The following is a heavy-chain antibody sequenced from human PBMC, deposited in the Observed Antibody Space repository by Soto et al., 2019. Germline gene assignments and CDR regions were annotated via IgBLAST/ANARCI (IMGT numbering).Heavy chain of an antibody. Sequence: QPGGSLRLSCAASGFTFSSYAMSWVRQAPGKGPEWVSAISGSGGSTYYADSVKGRFTISRDNSKNTLYLQMNSLRAEDTAVYYCAKDYYYDSSGYYSLDDDYWGQGPLVTVSS. CDR1: GFTFSSYA. D-gene: IGHD3-22*01. CDR2: ISGSGGST. J-gene: IGHJ4*02. CDR3: AKDYYYDSSGYYSLDDDY. V-gene: IGHV3-23*01.